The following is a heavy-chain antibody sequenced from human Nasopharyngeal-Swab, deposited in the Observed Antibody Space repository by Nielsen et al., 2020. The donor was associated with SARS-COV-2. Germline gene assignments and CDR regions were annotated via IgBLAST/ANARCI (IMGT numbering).Heavy chain of an antibody. V-gene: IGHV3-33*01. Sequence: WIRQPPGKGLEWVAVIWYDGSNKYYADSVKGRFTISRDNSKNTLYLQMNSLRAEDTAVYYCAREAGTTVTTHGGVPDYWGQGTLVTVSS. CDR3: AREAGTTVTTHGGVPDY. J-gene: IGHJ4*02. CDR2: IWYDGSNK. D-gene: IGHD4-17*01.